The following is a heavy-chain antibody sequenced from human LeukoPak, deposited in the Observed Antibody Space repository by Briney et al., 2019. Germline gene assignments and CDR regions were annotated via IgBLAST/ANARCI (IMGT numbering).Heavy chain of an antibody. CDR1: GFTFDDYA. V-gene: IGHV3-9*01. CDR2: ISWNSGSI. CDR3: AKDRAYSSSWYDP. J-gene: IGHJ5*02. D-gene: IGHD6-13*01. Sequence: PGGSLRLSCAASGFTFDDYAMHWVRQAPGKGLEWVSGISWNSGSIGYADSVKGRFTISRDNAKNSLYLQMNSLRAEDTALYYCAKDRAYSSSWYDPWGQGTLVTVSS.